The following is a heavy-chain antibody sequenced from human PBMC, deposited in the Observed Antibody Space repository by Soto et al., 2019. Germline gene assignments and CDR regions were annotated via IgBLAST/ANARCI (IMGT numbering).Heavy chain of an antibody. D-gene: IGHD2-15*01. Sequence: ASVKVSCKASGYTFTRYGISWVRQAPGQGLEWMGWISAYNAKTNYAQSFQGRVTMTRDTFTTIVYMELRSLTSDDTAVYYCAREGYCSSGSCALYSHDYFGMDVWGQGTTVTVSS. J-gene: IGHJ6*02. CDR1: GYTFTRYG. V-gene: IGHV1-18*01. CDR3: AREGYCSSGSCALYSHDYFGMDV. CDR2: ISAYNAKT.